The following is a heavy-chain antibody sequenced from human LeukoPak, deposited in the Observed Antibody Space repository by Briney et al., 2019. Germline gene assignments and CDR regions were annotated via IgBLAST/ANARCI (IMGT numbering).Heavy chain of an antibody. CDR3: ARGSLLRITMVRGVTKPTYWYFDL. J-gene: IGHJ2*01. V-gene: IGHV4-30-4*08. Sequence: SETLSLTCTVSGGSISSGDYYWSWIRQPPGKGLEWIGYIYYSGSTYYNPSLKSRVTISVDTSKNQFSLKLSSVTAADTAVYYCARGSLLRITMVRGVTKPTYWYFDLWGRGTLVTVSS. D-gene: IGHD3-10*01. CDR1: GGSISSGDYY. CDR2: IYYSGST.